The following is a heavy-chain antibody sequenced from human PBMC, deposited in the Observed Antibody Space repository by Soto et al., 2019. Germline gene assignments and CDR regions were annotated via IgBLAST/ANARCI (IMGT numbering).Heavy chain of an antibody. Sequence: QVQLQESGPGLVKPSETLSLTCTVSGGSVSSGSYYWSWIRQPPGKGLEWIGYIYYSGSTNYNPSLKSRVTISVDTSKNQFSLKLSCVTAADTAVYYCARDLSGDIWGQGTLVTVSS. V-gene: IGHV4-61*01. D-gene: IGHD7-27*01. CDR1: GGSVSSGSYY. J-gene: IGHJ4*02. CDR2: IYYSGST. CDR3: ARDLSGDI.